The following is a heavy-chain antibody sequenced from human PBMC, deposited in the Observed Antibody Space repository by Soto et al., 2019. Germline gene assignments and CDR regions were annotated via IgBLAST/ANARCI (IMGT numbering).Heavy chain of an antibody. CDR1: GFTFSSYA. V-gene: IGHV3-11*06. D-gene: IGHD2-15*01. Sequence: GGSLRLSCAASGFTFSSYAMSWIRQAPGKGLEWLSYISPGSRYPAYADSVKGRFTISRDNAKRSLYLQMMSLTAEDTAIYYCVRGGGGGLFDPWGQGTMVTVSS. CDR3: VRGGGGGLFDP. J-gene: IGHJ5*02. CDR2: ISPGSRYP.